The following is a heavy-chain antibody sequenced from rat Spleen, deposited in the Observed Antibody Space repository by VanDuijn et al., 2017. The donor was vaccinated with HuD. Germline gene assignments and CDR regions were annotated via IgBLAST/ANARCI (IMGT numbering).Heavy chain of an antibody. CDR1: GFTFSNYY. Sequence: EVQLVESGGGLMQPGGSMKLSCTTSGFTFSNYYMAWVRQAPTKGLEWVASRSFDGANAYYRDSVKGRFTISRDNAKGTLYLQMDSLRSEDTATYYCARRPRGVMDAWGQGASVTVSS. CDR2: RSFDGANA. V-gene: IGHV5-25*01. J-gene: IGHJ4*01. D-gene: IGHD1-4*01. CDR3: ARRPRGVMDA.